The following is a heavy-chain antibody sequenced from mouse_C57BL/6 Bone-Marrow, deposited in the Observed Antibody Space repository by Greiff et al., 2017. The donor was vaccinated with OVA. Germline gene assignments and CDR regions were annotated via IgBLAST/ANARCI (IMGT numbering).Heavy chain of an antibody. CDR3: ARGSWDAYYAMDY. J-gene: IGHJ4*01. CDR1: GFPFSDYY. CDR2: INYDGSST. Sequence: EVQVVESEGGLVQPGSSMKLSCPASGFPFSDYYMAWVRHVPANGLEWVANINYDGSSTYYLDSLKSRFIISRDNAKNILYLQMSSLKSEDTATYYCARGSWDAYYAMDYWGQGTSVTVSS. V-gene: IGHV5-16*01. D-gene: IGHD4-1*01.